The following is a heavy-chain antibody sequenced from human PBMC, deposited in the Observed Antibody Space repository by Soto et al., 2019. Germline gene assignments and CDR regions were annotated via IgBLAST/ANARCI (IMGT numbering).Heavy chain of an antibody. V-gene: IGHV4-4*02. CDR3: ARVGVAGTRVDY. CDR2: IYHSGST. D-gene: IGHD6-19*01. Sequence: PSETLYLSCAFSGDSISSSVWWSWVQQPPGKGLEWIGEIYHSGSTNYNPSLKSRVTISVDKSKNQFSLKLSSVTAADTAVYYCARVGVAGTRVDYWGQGTLVTVSS. J-gene: IGHJ4*02. CDR1: GDSISSSVW.